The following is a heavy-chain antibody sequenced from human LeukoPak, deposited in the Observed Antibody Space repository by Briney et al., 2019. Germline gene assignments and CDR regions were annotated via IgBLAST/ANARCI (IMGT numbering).Heavy chain of an antibody. D-gene: IGHD3-3*01. V-gene: IGHV3-9*03. J-gene: IGHJ4*02. Sequence: GRSLRLSCAASGFRFDDYAMYWVRQAPGKGLEWVSGITWNSGSIDYADSVKGRFTISRDNAKNSLYLQMNSRRVEDMALYYCARGGGNDFWSGYHDFWGQGTLVTVSS. CDR1: GFRFDDYA. CDR3: ARGGGNDFWSGYHDF. CDR2: ITWNSGSI.